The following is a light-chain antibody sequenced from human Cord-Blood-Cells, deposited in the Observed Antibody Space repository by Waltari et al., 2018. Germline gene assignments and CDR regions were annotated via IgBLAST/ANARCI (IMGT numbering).Light chain of an antibody. J-gene: IGKJ1*01. Sequence: DIQMTQSPSTLSASVGDRVPITCRASQSISTWLAWYQQKPGQAPKLLIYKASSVEIGVPSRFSGSGSGTEFTLTISSLQPDDFATYYCQQYNSYSGTFGQGTKVEIK. V-gene: IGKV1-5*03. CDR3: QQYNSYSGT. CDR2: KAS. CDR1: QSISTW.